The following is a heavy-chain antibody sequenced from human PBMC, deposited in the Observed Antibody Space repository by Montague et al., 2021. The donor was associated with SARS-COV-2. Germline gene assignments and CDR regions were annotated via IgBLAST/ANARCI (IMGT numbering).Heavy chain of an antibody. Sequence: TLSLTCTVSGGSISSSNYYWNWIRQPAGKGLEWIGRIYTSGHTNYNPSLKSRVAISLDKSQSQFSLQLNSLTAADTAVYYCARDGDGDYLYYFDYWGQGTLVTVSS. CDR3: ARDGDGDYLYYFDY. V-gene: IGHV4-61*02. CDR2: IYTSGHT. CDR1: GGSISSSNYY. D-gene: IGHD4-17*01. J-gene: IGHJ4*02.